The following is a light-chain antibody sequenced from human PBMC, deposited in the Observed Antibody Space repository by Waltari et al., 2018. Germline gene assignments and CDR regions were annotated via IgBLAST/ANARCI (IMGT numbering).Light chain of an antibody. Sequence: DIVMTQSPNSLAVSLGERATIKCKSSQSVLYNSNNKNYLAWYQQKPGQPPKLLIYWASTRESGVPDRFSGSGSGTDFTLSISSLQAEDVAVYYCQQHYISRTFGQGTRVEIK. J-gene: IGKJ1*01. CDR2: WAS. CDR3: QQHYISRT. CDR1: QSVLYNSNNKNY. V-gene: IGKV4-1*01.